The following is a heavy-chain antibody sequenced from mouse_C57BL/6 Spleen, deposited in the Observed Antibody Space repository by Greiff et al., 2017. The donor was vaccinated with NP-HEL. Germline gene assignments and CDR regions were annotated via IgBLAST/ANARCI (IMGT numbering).Heavy chain of an antibody. V-gene: IGHV5-4*01. J-gene: IGHJ3*01. CDR3: ARENYSNAAWFAY. CDR2: ISDGGSYT. CDR1: GFTFSSYA. D-gene: IGHD2-5*01. Sequence: EVQRVESGGGLVKPGGSLKLSCAASGFTFSSYAMSWVRQTPEKRLEWVATISDGGSYTNYPDNVKGRFTISRDNAKNNLYLQMRHLKSEDTAMYYCARENYSNAAWFAYWGQGTLVTVSA.